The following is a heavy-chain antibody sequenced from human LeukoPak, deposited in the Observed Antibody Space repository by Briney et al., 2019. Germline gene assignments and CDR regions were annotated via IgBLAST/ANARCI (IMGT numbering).Heavy chain of an antibody. Sequence: GSLRLSCAASGFTFSDYYMSWIRQAPGKGLEWVSYISSSGTTIYYADSVKGRFTISRDNAKNSLYLQMNSLSAEDTAVYYCARASRYGTFDYWGQGTLVTVSS. CDR2: ISSSGTTI. J-gene: IGHJ4*02. CDR1: GFTFSDYY. D-gene: IGHD5-18*01. CDR3: ARASRYGTFDY. V-gene: IGHV3-11*01.